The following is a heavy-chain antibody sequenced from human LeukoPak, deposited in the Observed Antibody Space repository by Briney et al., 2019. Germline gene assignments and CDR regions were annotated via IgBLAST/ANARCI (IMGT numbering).Heavy chain of an antibody. V-gene: IGHV3-23*01. D-gene: IGHD1-26*01. CDR3: AKTNSGSSTDY. Sequence: GGSLRLSCAASGFSFSNYAMSWVRQAPGKGLEWVSSISSSGGGTYYADSVKGRFTISRDNSKNTLSLQMNSLKAEDTAVYYCAKTNSGSSTDYWGQGALFTVSS. J-gene: IGHJ4*02. CDR1: GFSFSNYA. CDR2: ISSSGGGT.